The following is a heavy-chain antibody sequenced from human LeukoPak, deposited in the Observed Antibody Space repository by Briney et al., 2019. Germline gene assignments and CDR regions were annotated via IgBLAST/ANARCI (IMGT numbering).Heavy chain of an antibody. V-gene: IGHV3-53*01. CDR2: IYTGGST. CDR1: GFTVSSNY. D-gene: IGHD3-16*02. CDR3: AGGGTYRRFDY. Sequence: PGGSLRLSCAASGFTVSSNYMSWVRQAPGKGLEWVSIIYTGGSTFYADSVKGRFTISRDNSKNTLYLQMDSLRAEDTALYYCAGGGTYRRFDYWGQGTLVTVSS. J-gene: IGHJ4*02.